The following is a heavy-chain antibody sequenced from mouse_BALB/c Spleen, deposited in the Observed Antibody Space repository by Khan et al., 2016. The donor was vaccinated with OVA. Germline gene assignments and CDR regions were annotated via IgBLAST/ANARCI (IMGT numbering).Heavy chain of an antibody. D-gene: IGHD2-2*01. Sequence: EVQLQESGPGLVKPSQTVSLTCTVTGISITTGNYRWSWIRQFPGNKLEWIGYIYYSGTITYNPSLTSRTTITRDNSKNQFFLEMNSLTAEDTATDYCARDKGGYRYWYFDVWGAGTTVTVSS. J-gene: IGHJ1*01. CDR1: GISITTGNYR. CDR2: IYYSGTI. V-gene: IGHV3-5*02. CDR3: ARDKGGYRYWYFDV.